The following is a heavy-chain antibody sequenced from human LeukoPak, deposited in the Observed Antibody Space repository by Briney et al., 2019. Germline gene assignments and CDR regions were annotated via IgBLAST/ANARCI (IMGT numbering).Heavy chain of an antibody. V-gene: IGHV4-34*01. J-gene: IGHJ5*02. CDR2: INHSGIT. Sequence: SETLSLTCAVYGGSFSGYYWNWIRQPPGKGLEWIGEINHSGITNYNPSLKSRDIISVDTSKNQFSLKLTSMTAADTAVYYCARDEEGGSSWGQGTLVTVSS. CDR1: GGSFSGYY. D-gene: IGHD2-15*01. CDR3: ARDEEGGSS.